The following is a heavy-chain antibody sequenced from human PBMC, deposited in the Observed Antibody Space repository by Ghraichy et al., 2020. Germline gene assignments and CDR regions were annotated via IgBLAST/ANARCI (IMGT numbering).Heavy chain of an antibody. Sequence: GGSLRLSCAASGFTFSSYGMHWVRQAPGKGLEWVAVISYDGSNKYYADSVKGRFTISRDNSKNTLYLQMNSLRAEDTAVYYCAKDLSIAAAGTVDYWGQGTLVTVSS. J-gene: IGHJ4*02. D-gene: IGHD6-13*01. CDR2: ISYDGSNK. CDR3: AKDLSIAAAGTVDY. V-gene: IGHV3-30*18. CDR1: GFTFSSYG.